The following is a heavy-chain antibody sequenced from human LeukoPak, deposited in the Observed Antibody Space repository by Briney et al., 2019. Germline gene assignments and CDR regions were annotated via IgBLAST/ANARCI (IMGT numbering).Heavy chain of an antibody. D-gene: IGHD5/OR15-5a*01. Sequence: SETLSLTCTVSGDSISSSYWSWIRQPPGRGLEWIGYIFYTGSANYNPSLKSRVTMSVDTSKNQFSLNLNSVTAADTAVYYCARRGMAARSTIGNFDIWGQGTMVTVSS. CDR1: GDSISSSY. CDR2: IFYTGSA. J-gene: IGHJ3*02. CDR3: ARRGMAARSTIGNFDI. V-gene: IGHV4-59*08.